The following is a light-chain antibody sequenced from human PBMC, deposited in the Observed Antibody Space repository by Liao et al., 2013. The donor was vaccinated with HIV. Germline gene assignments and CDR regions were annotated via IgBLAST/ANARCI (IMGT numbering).Light chain of an antibody. Sequence: SSELTQSPSVSVSPGQTASITCSGDYLGDKYASWYQHKPGQAPVLVIYQDYKRPSGIPERFSGSTSGNTATLTISGTQAIDEADYYCQTWDEHLLIVFG. V-gene: IGLV3-1*01. CDR3: QTWDEHLLIV. J-gene: IGLJ1*01. CDR2: QDY. CDR1: YLGDKY.